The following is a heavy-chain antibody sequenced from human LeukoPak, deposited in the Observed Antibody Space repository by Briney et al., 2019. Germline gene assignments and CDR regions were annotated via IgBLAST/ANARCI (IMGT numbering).Heavy chain of an antibody. CDR3: ARTDHLDWFDP. V-gene: IGHV4-59*01. Sequence: PSETLSLTCIVSGGSISSYYWSWIRQPPGKGLEWIGYNYYSGSTNYNPSLKSRVTISVDTSKNQFSLKLSSVTAADTAVYYCARTDHLDWFDPWGQGTLVTVSS. D-gene: IGHD3-16*01. CDR2: NYYSGST. J-gene: IGHJ5*02. CDR1: GGSISSYY.